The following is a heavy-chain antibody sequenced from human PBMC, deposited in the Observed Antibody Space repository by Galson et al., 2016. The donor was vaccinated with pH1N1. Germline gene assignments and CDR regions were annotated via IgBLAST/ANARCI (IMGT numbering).Heavy chain of an antibody. D-gene: IGHD6-13*01. Sequence: SLRLSCAASGFTVSSNYMNWVRQAPGKGLEWVSVLYPGGTTYYADSVKGRFTISRENSKNTPYLQMNSPRVDDTAVYFCAGGPKRAQLEDHWGQGTLVTVSS. V-gene: IGHV3-53*01. J-gene: IGHJ4*02. CDR1: GFTVSSNY. CDR2: LYPGGTT. CDR3: AGGPKRAQLEDH.